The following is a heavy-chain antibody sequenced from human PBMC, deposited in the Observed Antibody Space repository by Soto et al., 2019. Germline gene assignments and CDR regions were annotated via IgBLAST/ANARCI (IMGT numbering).Heavy chain of an antibody. CDR1: GFTFSSYG. D-gene: IGHD3-10*01. V-gene: IGHV3-30*18. Sequence: QVQLVESGGGVVQPGRSLRLSCAASGFTFSSYGMHWVRQAPGKGLEWVAVISYDGSNKYYADSVKGRFTISRDNSKNTLYLQMNRLRAEDTAVYYCAKDGAPGGWLGKLDYWGQGTLVTVSS. J-gene: IGHJ4*02. CDR3: AKDGAPGGWLGKLDY. CDR2: ISYDGSNK.